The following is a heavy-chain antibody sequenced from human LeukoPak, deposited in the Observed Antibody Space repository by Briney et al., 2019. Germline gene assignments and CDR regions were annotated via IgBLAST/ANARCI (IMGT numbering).Heavy chain of an antibody. D-gene: IGHD4-11*01. CDR1: GYTFTSYY. CDR3: ARQQGLQYLNFDY. J-gene: IGHJ4*02. CDR2: INLIGGTT. V-gene: IGHV1-46*01. Sequence: ASVKVSCKASGYTFTSYYIHWLRQAPGQGPEWMGIINLIGGTTHYAQKFQGRVTMTRDTSTSTVYMELSSLGSEDTAVYYCARQQGLQYLNFDYWGQRALVTVSS.